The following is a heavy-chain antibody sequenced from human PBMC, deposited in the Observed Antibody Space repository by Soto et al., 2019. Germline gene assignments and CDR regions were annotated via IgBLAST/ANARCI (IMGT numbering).Heavy chain of an antibody. Sequence: SETLSLTCTVSGGSISSYYWSWIRQPPGKGLEWIGYIYYSGSTNYNPSLKSRVTISVDTSKNQFSLKLSSVTAADTAVYYCARLLWFGELFSWFDPWGQGTLVTVSS. J-gene: IGHJ5*02. CDR1: GGSISSYY. CDR3: ARLLWFGELFSWFDP. D-gene: IGHD3-10*01. V-gene: IGHV4-59*01. CDR2: IYYSGST.